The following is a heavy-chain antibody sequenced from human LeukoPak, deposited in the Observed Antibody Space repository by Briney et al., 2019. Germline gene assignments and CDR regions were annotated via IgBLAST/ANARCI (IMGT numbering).Heavy chain of an antibody. CDR2: IYTSGST. CDR1: GGSISSGSYS. Sequence: PSETLSLTCIVSGGSISSGSYSWSWIRQPAGKGLEWIGRIYTSGSTNYNPSLKSRVTISVDTSKNQFSLKLSSVAAADTAVYYCARGHYYDSSGYYAVFDYWGQGTLVTVSS. CDR3: ARGHYYDSSGYYAVFDY. V-gene: IGHV4-61*02. J-gene: IGHJ4*02. D-gene: IGHD3-22*01.